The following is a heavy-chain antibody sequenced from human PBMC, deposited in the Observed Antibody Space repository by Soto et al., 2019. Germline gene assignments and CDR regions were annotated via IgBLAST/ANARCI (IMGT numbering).Heavy chain of an antibody. CDR1: GYTFTSYA. CDR2: INAGNGNT. V-gene: IGHV1-3*01. Sequence: QVQLVQSGAEVKKPGASVKVSCKASGYTFTSYATHWVRQAPGQRLEWMGWINAGNGNTKYSQKFQGRVTITRDTSASTAYMELSSLRSEDTAVYYCARDRPGDYGGAFGIWGQGTMVIVSS. J-gene: IGHJ3*02. CDR3: ARDRPGDYGGAFGI. D-gene: IGHD4-17*01.